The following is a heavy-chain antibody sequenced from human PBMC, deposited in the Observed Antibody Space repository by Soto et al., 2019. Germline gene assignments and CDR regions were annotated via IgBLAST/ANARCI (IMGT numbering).Heavy chain of an antibody. CDR3: AKDRDYFDY. CDR2: IRGSAGTT. Sequence: GGSLRLSCAASGFAFSDYAMNWVHQAPGKGLEWVSSIRGSAGTTYYADSVKGRFTISRDNSKNTLSLQMNSLRAEDTAVYYCAKDRDYFDYWGQGTLVTVSS. V-gene: IGHV3-23*01. CDR1: GFAFSDYA. J-gene: IGHJ4*02.